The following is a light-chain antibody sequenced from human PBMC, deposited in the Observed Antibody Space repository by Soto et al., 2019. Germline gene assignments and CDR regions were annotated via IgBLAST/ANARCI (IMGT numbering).Light chain of an antibody. CDR1: RRVSSY. CDR2: DAS. CDR3: QQRSNWPIT. Sequence: EMVLTQSPATLSLSPGASAHLSCRATRRVSSYLAWYQQKPGQAPRLLIYDASSRPTDIPARFSGSGSGTDFTLTISSLEPEDFALYYCQQRSNWPITFGQGTRLEIK. J-gene: IGKJ5*01. V-gene: IGKV3-11*01.